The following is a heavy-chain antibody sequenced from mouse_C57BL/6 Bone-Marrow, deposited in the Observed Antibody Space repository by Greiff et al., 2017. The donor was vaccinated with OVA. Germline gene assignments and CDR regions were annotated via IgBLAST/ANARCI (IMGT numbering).Heavy chain of an antibody. Sequence: QVQLQQPGAELVKPGASVKLSCKASGYTFTSYWMQWVKQRPGQGLEWIGEIDPSDSYTNYNQKLKGKATLTVDKSSSTAYMQLSSLTSEYSAVYYCARSGWLLFHWYFDVWGTGTTVTVSS. D-gene: IGHD2-3*01. CDR2: IDPSDSYT. J-gene: IGHJ1*03. V-gene: IGHV1-50*01. CDR3: ARSGWLLFHWYFDV. CDR1: GYTFTSYW.